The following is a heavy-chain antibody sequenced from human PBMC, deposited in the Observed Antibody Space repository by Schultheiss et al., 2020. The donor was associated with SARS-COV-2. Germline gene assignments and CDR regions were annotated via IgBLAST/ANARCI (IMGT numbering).Heavy chain of an antibody. V-gene: IGHV1-2*02. Sequence: ASVKVSCKASGYTFTGYYMHWLRQAPGQGLEWLGWINPKDGGTRLAQKFQDRVIMTVDTSTGTFYMQLKSLRSDDAAMYFCGRDRQGAAARVYSYYGMDVWGQGTTVTVSS. CDR3: GRDRQGAAARVYSYYGMDV. J-gene: IGHJ6*02. D-gene: IGHD6-13*01. CDR2: INPKDGGT. CDR1: GYTFTGYY.